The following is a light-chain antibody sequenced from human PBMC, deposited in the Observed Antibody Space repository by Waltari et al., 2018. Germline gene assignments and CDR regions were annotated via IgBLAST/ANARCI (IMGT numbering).Light chain of an antibody. CDR1: QDISNY. Sequence: DIQMTQSPSSLSASVGDRVTITCQASQDISNYLNWYQQKPGKAPKLLNYDASNLETRVPSRFSGSGSGTDFTFTSSSLQPEDIATYYCQQYDNLPSITFGQGTRLEIK. CDR3: QQYDNLPSIT. J-gene: IGKJ5*01. CDR2: DAS. V-gene: IGKV1-33*01.